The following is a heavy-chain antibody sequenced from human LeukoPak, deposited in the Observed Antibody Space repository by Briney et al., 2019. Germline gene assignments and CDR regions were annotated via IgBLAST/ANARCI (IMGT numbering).Heavy chain of an antibody. CDR1: DCSISSGFY. CDR2: IYHSGST. D-gene: IGHD5-18*01. J-gene: IGHJ4*02. CDR3: ATLPNYSYGHPYYFDY. V-gene: IGHV4-38-2*02. Sequence: SETLSLTCTVSDCSISSGFYWGWIRQPPGKGLEWIGSIYHSGSTYYNPSLKSRVTISVDTSKNQFSLKLSSVTAADTAVYYCATLPNYSYGHPYYFDYWGQGTLVTVSS.